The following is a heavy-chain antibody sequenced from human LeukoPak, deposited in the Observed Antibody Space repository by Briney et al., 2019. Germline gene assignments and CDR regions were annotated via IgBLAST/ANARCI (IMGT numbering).Heavy chain of an antibody. CDR2: IRSDGSST. CDR1: GFSFSAYI. V-gene: IGHV3-64*04. Sequence: GGSLRLSCVASGFSFSAYIMHWVRQASGKGLEYVSAIRSDGSSTFYPNSVKGRFTISRDNAKNSLHLQMNSLRAEDTALYFCVKEGTASGRGGSDIWGLGARGSFDLWGQGTKVTVTS. CDR3: VKEGTASGRGGSDIWGLGARGSFDL. J-gene: IGHJ3*01. D-gene: IGHD1-26*01.